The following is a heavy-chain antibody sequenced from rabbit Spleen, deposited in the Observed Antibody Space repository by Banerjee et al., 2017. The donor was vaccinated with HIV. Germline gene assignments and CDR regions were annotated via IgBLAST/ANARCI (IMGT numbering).Heavy chain of an antibody. CDR1: GFSFNSNYD. J-gene: IGHJ4*01. V-gene: IGHV1S40*01. CDR2: SYAGSSGST. D-gene: IGHD8-1*01. CDR3: ARDGSSYYTFEL. Sequence: QSLEEYGGGLVKPGESLTLTCSASGFSFNSNYDMCWFRQAPGKGLEWIACSYAGSSGSTYSAIWAKGRFTISKSSSTTVTLQMTSLTAADTATYFCARDGSSYYTFELWGPGTLVTVS.